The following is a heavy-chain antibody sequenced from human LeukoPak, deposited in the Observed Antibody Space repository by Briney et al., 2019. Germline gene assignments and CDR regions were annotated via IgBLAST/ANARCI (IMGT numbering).Heavy chain of an antibody. CDR1: GFTFSTYG. D-gene: IGHD2-21*02. J-gene: IGHJ4*02. CDR3: AKALGGYYYFDF. Sequence: GGSLRLSCAASGFTFSTYGMHWVRQAPGKGLEWVAFIRYDADKYYADSVRGRFTISRDNSKNTLFLQMNNLRAEDTAVYYCAKALGGYYYFDFWGQGTLVTVSS. V-gene: IGHV3-30*02. CDR2: IRYDADK.